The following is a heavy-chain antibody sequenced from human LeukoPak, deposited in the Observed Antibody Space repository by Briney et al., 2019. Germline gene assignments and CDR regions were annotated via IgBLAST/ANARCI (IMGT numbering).Heavy chain of an antibody. J-gene: IGHJ6*03. V-gene: IGHV1-69*05. CDR1: GGTVNSYA. Sequence: SGKLSCKASGGTVNSYAISWGRQAPGQGLEWMGGIMPLFGTANYAQEFQGRVTFTTDESASTAYMEVSSLRSEDTAVYYCASGSLGDGYGVGDYYQYMDVWGKGTTVTVSS. D-gene: IGHD5-24*01. CDR2: IMPLFGTA. CDR3: ASGSLGDGYGVGDYYQYMDV.